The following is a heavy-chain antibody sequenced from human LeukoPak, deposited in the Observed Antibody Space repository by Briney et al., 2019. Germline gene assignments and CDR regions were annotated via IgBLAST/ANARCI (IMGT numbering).Heavy chain of an antibody. Sequence: TSSETLSLTCTVSGGSISSYYWSWIRQPPGKGLEWIGYIYYSGSTNYNPSLKSRVTISVDTSKNQFSLKLSSVTAADTAAYYCARDGFDSSGYYYPLHTFDIWGQGTMVTVSS. CDR2: IYYSGST. D-gene: IGHD3-22*01. CDR3: ARDGFDSSGYYYPLHTFDI. CDR1: GGSISSYY. J-gene: IGHJ3*02. V-gene: IGHV4-59*01.